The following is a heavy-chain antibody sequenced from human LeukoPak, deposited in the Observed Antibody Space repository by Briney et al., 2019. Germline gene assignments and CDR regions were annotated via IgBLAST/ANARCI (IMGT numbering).Heavy chain of an antibody. V-gene: IGHV1-2*06. D-gene: IGHD4-17*01. CDR1: GYTFTGYY. J-gene: IGHJ4*02. CDR2: INPNSGGT. Sequence: ASVKVSCKASGYTFTGYYMHWVRQAPGQGLECMGRINPNSGGTNYAQKFQGRVTMTRDTSISKAYMELSRLRSADTAVYYCARDPDYGDYAFTNDYWGQGTLVTVSS. CDR3: ARDPDYGDYAFTNDY.